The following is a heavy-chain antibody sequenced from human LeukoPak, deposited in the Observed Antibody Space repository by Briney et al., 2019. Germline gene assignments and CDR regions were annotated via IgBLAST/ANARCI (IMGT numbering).Heavy chain of an antibody. CDR2: IYHSGST. CDR1: GGSFSGYS. V-gene: IGHV4-30-2*01. D-gene: IGHD3-22*01. Sequence: PSETLSLTCAVYGGSFSGYSWSWIRQPPGKGLEWIGYIYHSGSTYYNPSLKSRVTISVDRSKNQFSLKLSSVTAADTAVYYCARYYDSSGPSAFDIWGQGTMVTVSS. CDR3: ARYYDSSGPSAFDI. J-gene: IGHJ3*02.